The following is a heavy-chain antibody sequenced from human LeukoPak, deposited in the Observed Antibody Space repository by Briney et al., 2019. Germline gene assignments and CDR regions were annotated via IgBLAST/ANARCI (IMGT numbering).Heavy chain of an antibody. Sequence: PSETLSLTCTVSGGSISSSSYYWGWIRQPPGKGLEWIGSIYYSGSTYYNPSLKSRVTISVDTPKNQFSLKLSSVTAADTAVYYCARGRSTYYDYVWGSRPLSLYYFDCWGQGTLVTVSS. V-gene: IGHV4-39*07. D-gene: IGHD3-16*01. J-gene: IGHJ4*02. CDR2: IYYSGST. CDR3: ARGRSTYYDYVWGSRPLSLYYFDC. CDR1: GGSISSSSYY.